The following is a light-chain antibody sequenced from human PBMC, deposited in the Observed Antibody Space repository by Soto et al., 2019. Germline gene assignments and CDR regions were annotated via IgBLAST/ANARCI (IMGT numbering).Light chain of an antibody. CDR2: KAS. Sequence: DIQMTQSPSTLSASVGDRVTITCRASQSISSWLAWYQRKPGKAPKLLIYKASNLESGVPSRFSGSGSGTEFTLTISSLQADDFATYYCQQYNSYLWTFGQGTKVDIK. CDR3: QQYNSYLWT. V-gene: IGKV1-5*03. J-gene: IGKJ1*01. CDR1: QSISSW.